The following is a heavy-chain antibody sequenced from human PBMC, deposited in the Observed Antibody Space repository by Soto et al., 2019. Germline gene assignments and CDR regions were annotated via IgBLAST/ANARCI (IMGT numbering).Heavy chain of an antibody. J-gene: IGHJ4*02. D-gene: IGHD3-22*01. CDR3: ARDPPLSMIVVVGVDDF. Sequence: GGSLRLSCAASGFTFTRYSMNWVRQAPGKGLEWVSSISSRSTFINYADSVKGRFTISRDNDKGLVYLQMNSLRAEDTAVYYCARDPPLSMIVVVGVDDFWGQGTLVTVSS. CDR1: GFTFTRYS. CDR2: ISSRSTFI. V-gene: IGHV3-21*06.